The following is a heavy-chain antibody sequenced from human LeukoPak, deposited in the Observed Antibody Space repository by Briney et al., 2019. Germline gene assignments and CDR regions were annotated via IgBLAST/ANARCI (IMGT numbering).Heavy chain of an antibody. D-gene: IGHD3-22*01. CDR3: ARRRYYYDSRGYYYFDY. Sequence: SETLSLTCTVSGGSVSSRSHYWGWIRQSPGKGLEWIGHIYYTASTNQNPSLESRVTISVDTSKNQFSLKLSSVTAADTAVYHCARRRYYYDSRGYYYFDYWGQGTLVTVSS. CDR2: IYYTAST. CDR1: GGSVSSRSHY. J-gene: IGHJ4*02. V-gene: IGHV4-61*01.